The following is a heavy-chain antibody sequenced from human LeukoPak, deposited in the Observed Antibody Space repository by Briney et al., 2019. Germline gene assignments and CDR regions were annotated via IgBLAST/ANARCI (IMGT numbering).Heavy chain of an antibody. CDR1: GFTFSSYG. J-gene: IGHJ4*02. CDR3: ARVSGSSGWYDIDY. Sequence: GRSLRLSCAASGFTFSSYGMHWVRQAPGKGLEWGAVIWYDGSNKYYADSVKGRFTISRDNSKNTLYLQMNSLRAEDTAVYYCARVSGSSGWYDIDYWGQGTLVTVSS. D-gene: IGHD6-19*01. CDR2: IWYDGSNK. V-gene: IGHV3-33*01.